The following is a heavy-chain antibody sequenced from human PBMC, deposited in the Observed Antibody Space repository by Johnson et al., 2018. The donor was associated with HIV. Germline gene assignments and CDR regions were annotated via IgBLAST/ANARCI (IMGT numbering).Heavy chain of an antibody. V-gene: IGHV3-30*03. CDR2: ISYDGSTK. D-gene: IGHD2-15*01. J-gene: IGHJ3*02. CDR3: ARAPGGSPRAAFDI. CDR1: GFTFSSYG. Sequence: QVQLVESGGGVVQPGRSLRLSCAASGFTFSSYGMHWVRQAPGKGLEWVAVISYDGSTKYYADSVKGRFTISRDNSKNTLYLQMNSLRAEDTALYYCARAPGGSPRAAFDIWGQGTMVTVSS.